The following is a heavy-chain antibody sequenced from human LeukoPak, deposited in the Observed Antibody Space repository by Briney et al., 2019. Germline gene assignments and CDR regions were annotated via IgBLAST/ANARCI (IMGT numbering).Heavy chain of an antibody. D-gene: IGHD2-2*01. CDR1: GGSISSHY. CDR3: ARDRRPPGGGYCSSTSCSTSWFDP. Sequence: SETLSLTCTVSGGSISSHYWSWIRQPPGEGLEWIGYIYYTGTTNYNPSLKSRVTISLDMSENQFSLKLTSVTAADTAVYYCARDRRPPGGGYCSSTSCSTSWFDPWGQGALVTVSS. J-gene: IGHJ5*02. CDR2: IYYTGTT. V-gene: IGHV4-59*11.